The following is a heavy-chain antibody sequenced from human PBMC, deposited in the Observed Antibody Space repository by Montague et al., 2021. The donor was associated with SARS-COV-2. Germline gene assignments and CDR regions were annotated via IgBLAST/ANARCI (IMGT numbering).Heavy chain of an antibody. CDR1: GGSISSGSYY. J-gene: IGHJ3*02. D-gene: IGHD3-22*01. CDR2: IYTSGST. V-gene: IGHV4-61*02. CDR3: ARVPPYYYDSSGYYSGAFDI. Sequence: TRSLTCTVSGGSISSGSYYWSWIRQPAGKGLEWIGRIYTSGSTNYNPSLKSRVTISVDTSKSQFSLKLSSVTAADTAVYYCARVPPYYYDSSGYYSGAFDIWGQGTMVTVSS.